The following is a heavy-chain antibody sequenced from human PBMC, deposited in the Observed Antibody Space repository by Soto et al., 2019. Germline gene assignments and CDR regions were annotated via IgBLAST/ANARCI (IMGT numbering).Heavy chain of an antibody. J-gene: IGHJ6*02. CDR2: ISSSGSTI. Sequence: LRLSCAASGFTFSDYYISWIRQAPWKGLEWVSYISSSGSTIYYADSVKGRFTISRDNAKNSLYLQMNSLRAEDTAVYYCARPLRDDSSGYYLHYYYYGMDVWGQGTTVTVSS. V-gene: IGHV3-11*01. CDR3: ARPLRDDSSGYYLHYYYYGMDV. CDR1: GFTFSDYY. D-gene: IGHD3-22*01.